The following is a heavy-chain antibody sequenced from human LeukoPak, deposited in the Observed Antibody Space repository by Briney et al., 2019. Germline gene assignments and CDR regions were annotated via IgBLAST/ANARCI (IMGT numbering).Heavy chain of an antibody. Sequence: PGGSLRLSCAASGFIFSNFAMSWVRQAPGKELEWVSAISGSGGSTYYADSVKGRFTISRVISKNTLFLQMNSLRAEDTAVYYCAKGGAYYYVSSGYFDYWGQGALVTVSS. J-gene: IGHJ4*02. CDR3: AKGGAYYYVSSGYFDY. D-gene: IGHD3-22*01. V-gene: IGHV3-23*01. CDR1: GFIFSNFA. CDR2: ISGSGGST.